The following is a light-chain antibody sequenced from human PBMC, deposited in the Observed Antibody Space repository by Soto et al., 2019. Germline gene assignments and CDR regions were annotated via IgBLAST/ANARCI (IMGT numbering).Light chain of an antibody. Sequence: QSALTQPASVSGSPGQSITISCTGTSMDVGGYNYVSWYQQHPGKAPKLMIYEVSNRPSGVSNRFSGSKSGNTASLTISGLQAEDEADYYCSSYTSSSTLLYVFGTGTKLTVL. V-gene: IGLV2-14*01. CDR2: EVS. J-gene: IGLJ1*01. CDR1: SMDVGGYNY. CDR3: SSYTSSSTLLYV.